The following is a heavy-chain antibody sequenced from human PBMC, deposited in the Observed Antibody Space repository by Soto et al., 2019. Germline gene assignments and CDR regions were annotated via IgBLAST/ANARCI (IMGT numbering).Heavy chain of an antibody. Sequence: PGGSLRLSCAASGFTFSSYAMSWVRQAPGKGLEWVSAISGGGDSTYYTDSVKGRFTISRDNSKNTLYLQVNSLRAEDTAVYYCAREWNYDILTGYLHYFDYWGQGTLVTVSS. J-gene: IGHJ4*02. CDR3: AREWNYDILTGYLHYFDY. D-gene: IGHD3-9*01. CDR2: ISGGGDST. CDR1: GFTFSSYA. V-gene: IGHV3-23*01.